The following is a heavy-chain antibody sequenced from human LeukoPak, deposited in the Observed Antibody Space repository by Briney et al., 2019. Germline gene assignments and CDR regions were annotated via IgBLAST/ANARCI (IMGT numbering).Heavy chain of an antibody. Sequence: GGSLRLSCAASGFTFSNYWMSWVRQAPGTGLEWVANIKQDGNEKYYVDSVRGRFTITRDNAKNSLYLQMNSLRAEDTAVYYCARDPYSGSYSAYYYYYMDVWGKGTTVTVSS. CDR3: ARDPYSGSYSAYYYYYMDV. CDR2: IKQDGNEK. J-gene: IGHJ6*03. V-gene: IGHV3-7*01. D-gene: IGHD1-26*01. CDR1: GFTFSNYW.